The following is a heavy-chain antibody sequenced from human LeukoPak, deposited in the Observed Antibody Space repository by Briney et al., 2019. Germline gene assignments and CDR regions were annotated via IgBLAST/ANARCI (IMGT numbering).Heavy chain of an antibody. V-gene: IGHV3-48*03. CDR2: ISSSGDTI. Sequence: GGSLTLSCTASEFTFSSYEMNWVRQAPGKGLEWVSYISSSGDTIYYADSVRGRFTISRDNAKNSLYLQLNSLRAEDTAVYYCAGVPRSSRIPIFRWGQGTLVTVSS. CDR1: EFTFSSYE. CDR3: AGVPRSSRIPIFR. D-gene: IGHD3-3*01. J-gene: IGHJ4*02.